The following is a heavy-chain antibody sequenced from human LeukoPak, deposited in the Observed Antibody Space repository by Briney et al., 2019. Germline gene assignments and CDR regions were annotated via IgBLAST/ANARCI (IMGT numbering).Heavy chain of an antibody. V-gene: IGHV3-11*04. CDR1: RFTFISDFQ. D-gene: IGHD2-2*01. J-gene: IGHJ4*02. CDR3: ARRCSSTSCLQY. Sequence: PGGSLRLSCAASRFTFISDFQMSWIRQAPGKGLEWVSYISNSGSTIYYADSVKGRFTISRDNAKNSVYLQMNSLRVDDTAVYYCARRCSSTSCLQYWGQGTLVTVSS. CDR2: ISNSGSTI.